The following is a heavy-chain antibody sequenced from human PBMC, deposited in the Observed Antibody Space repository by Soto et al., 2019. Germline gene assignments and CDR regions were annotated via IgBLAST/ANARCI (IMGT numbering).Heavy chain of an antibody. Sequence: PGGSLRLSCTASGFTFSNYWMSWVRQAPGKGLEGVANIRQDGSEEYYVDSVKGRFTISRDNAKNSLYLQMDSLRAEDTAVYYCASDLSPYYYYALDVWGQGTTVTVSS. CDR1: GFTFSNYW. CDR2: IRQDGSEE. D-gene: IGHD3-16*02. V-gene: IGHV3-7*03. CDR3: ASDLSPYYYYALDV. J-gene: IGHJ6*02.